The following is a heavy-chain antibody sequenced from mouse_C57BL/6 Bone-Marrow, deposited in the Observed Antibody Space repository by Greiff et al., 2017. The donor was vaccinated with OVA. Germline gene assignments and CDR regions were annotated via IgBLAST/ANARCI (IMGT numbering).Heavy chain of an antibody. CDR2: IRNKANGYTT. CDR1: GFTFTDYY. D-gene: IGHD2-4*01. V-gene: IGHV7-3*01. Sequence: EVKVVESGGGLVQPGGSLSLSCAASGFTFTDYYMSWVRQPPGKALEWLGFIRNKANGYTTEYSASVKGRFTISRDNSQSILYLQMNALRAEDSATYYCARYKDYDYSYYARDYWGQGTSVTVSS. CDR3: ARYKDYDYSYYARDY. J-gene: IGHJ4*01.